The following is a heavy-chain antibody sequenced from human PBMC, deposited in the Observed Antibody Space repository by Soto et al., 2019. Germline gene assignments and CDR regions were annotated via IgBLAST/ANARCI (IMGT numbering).Heavy chain of an antibody. V-gene: IGHV3-23*01. CDR3: AKDDFTDRGDDYFDY. CDR1: GGSISSSN. Sequence: ETLSLTCAVSGGSISSSNWWSWVRQAPGKGLEWVAGIGASGDITWYADSVKGRLSISRDNSKNTLYLQLNSLRFEDTAVYYCAKDDFTDRGDDYFDYWGPGTLVTVSS. J-gene: IGHJ4*02. CDR2: IGASGDIT. D-gene: IGHD2-21*02.